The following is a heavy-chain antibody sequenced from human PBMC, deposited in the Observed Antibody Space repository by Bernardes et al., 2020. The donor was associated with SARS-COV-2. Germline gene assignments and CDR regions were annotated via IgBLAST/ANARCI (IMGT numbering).Heavy chain of an antibody. CDR3: ARDYIVWGSGWYVPLAY. J-gene: IGHJ4*02. D-gene: IGHD6-19*01. V-gene: IGHV3-30*01. Sequence: GGSLRLSCAASGFTFSTYAMHWVRQAPGKGLEWVAVISYDGSNKYYADSVKGRFTISRDNSKNTLYLQMNSLRPEDTAVYYCARDYIVWGSGWYVPLAYWGQGTLVTVSS. CDR1: GFTFSTYA. CDR2: ISYDGSNK.